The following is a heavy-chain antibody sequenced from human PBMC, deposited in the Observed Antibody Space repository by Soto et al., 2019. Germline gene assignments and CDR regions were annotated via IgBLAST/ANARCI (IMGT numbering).Heavy chain of an antibody. V-gene: IGHV1-69*01. CDR3: ARVVIIVPTASTHYYYHMDV. CDR2: IIPIVGTG. D-gene: IGHD2-2*01. J-gene: IGHJ6*02. Sequence: QVQLVQSGAEVRKPGSSVTVSCKASGGTFSNYAISWVRQAPGQGLEWMGGIIPIVGTGSYAQKFQGRVTMTADEPTTTAYMELSSLRFEDTAVYYCARVVIIVPTASTHYYYHMDVWGPGTTVSVSS. CDR1: GGTFSNYA.